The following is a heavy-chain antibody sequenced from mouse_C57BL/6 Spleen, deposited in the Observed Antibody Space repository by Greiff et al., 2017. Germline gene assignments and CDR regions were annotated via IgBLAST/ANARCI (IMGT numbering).Heavy chain of an antibody. CDR3: ARYYSNYGDFDY. V-gene: IGHV1-82*01. CDR1: GYAFSSSW. Sequence: QVQLQQSGPELVKPGASVKISCTASGYAFSSSWMNWVKQRPGKGLEWIGRIYPGDGDTNYNGKFKGKATLTADKSSSTAYMQLSSLTSEDSAVYFYARYYSNYGDFDYWGQGTTLTVSS. D-gene: IGHD2-5*01. CDR2: IYPGDGDT. J-gene: IGHJ2*01.